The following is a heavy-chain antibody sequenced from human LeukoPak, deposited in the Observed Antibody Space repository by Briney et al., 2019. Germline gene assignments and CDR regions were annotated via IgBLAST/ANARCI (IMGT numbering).Heavy chain of an antibody. CDR2: IYYSGNT. CDR1: GGSISSNSYY. D-gene: IGHD2-15*01. Sequence: TSETLSLTCTVSGGSISSNSYYWGWIRQPPGKGLEWIGSIYYSGNTYYNPSLKSRVTISVDTSKNQFSLKLSSVTAADTAVYYCARLVTGYCSGGSCGESYYYYYMDVWGKGTTVTVSS. CDR3: ARLVTGYCSGGSCGESYYYYYMDV. J-gene: IGHJ6*03. V-gene: IGHV4-39*01.